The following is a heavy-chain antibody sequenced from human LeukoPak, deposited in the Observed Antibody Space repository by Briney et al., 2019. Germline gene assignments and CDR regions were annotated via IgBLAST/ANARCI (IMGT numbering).Heavy chain of an antibody. CDR3: ARLDILVPRAVEWFDP. D-gene: IGHD3-9*01. Sequence: PSETLSLTCTVSGDSIGTKYWSWIRRPAGRGLEWIGRISSFGTTNYSSYLKGRATMSLDTSKNQFSLSLRSVTAADTAVYYCARLDILVPRAVEWFDPWGQGTLVIVSS. V-gene: IGHV4-4*07. CDR2: ISSFGTT. J-gene: IGHJ5*02. CDR1: GDSIGTKY.